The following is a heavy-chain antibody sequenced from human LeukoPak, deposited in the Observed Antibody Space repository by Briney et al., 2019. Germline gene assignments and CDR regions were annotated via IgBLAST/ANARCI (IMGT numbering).Heavy chain of an antibody. D-gene: IGHD2-15*01. CDR3: AKTTQTATLDY. J-gene: IGHJ4*02. V-gene: IGHV3-33*06. CDR2: IWYDGTKN. Sequence: GGTLRLSCVASGFTSSTYGMHGVRDAPGKGLEWVAVIWYDGTKNFYADFVKGRFTISRDNSKNTVYLQMNSMRGEDAAVYYCAKTTQTATLDYWGQGTLVTVSS. CDR1: GFTSSTYG.